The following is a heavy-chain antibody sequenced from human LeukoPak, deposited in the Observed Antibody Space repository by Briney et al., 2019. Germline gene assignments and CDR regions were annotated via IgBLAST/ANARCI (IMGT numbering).Heavy chain of an antibody. CDR3: AKVPGFGELEDY. CDR1: GFTFSSYV. V-gene: IGHV3-23*01. CDR2: ISGSGDTT. J-gene: IGHJ4*02. Sequence: GGSLRLSCAASGFTFSSYVMSWVRQAPGKGLEWVSVISGSGDTTYYADSVKGRFTISRDNPKNTLYLQMIGLRAEDTAVYYCAKVPGFGELEDYWGQGTLVTVSS. D-gene: IGHD3-10*01.